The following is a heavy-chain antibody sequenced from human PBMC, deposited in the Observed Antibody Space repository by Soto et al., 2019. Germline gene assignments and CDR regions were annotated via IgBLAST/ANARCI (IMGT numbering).Heavy chain of an antibody. Sequence: QVQLVESGGGVVQPGRSLRLSCAASGFTFSSYAMHWVRQAPGKGLEWVAVISYDGSNKYYADSVKGRFTISRDNSNNTQYLQMNSLRAEDTAVYYCARDPLWGTAMVLWYFDLWGRGTLVTVSS. CDR1: GFTFSSYA. J-gene: IGHJ2*01. D-gene: IGHD5-18*01. CDR2: ISYDGSNK. V-gene: IGHV3-30-3*01. CDR3: ARDPLWGTAMVLWYFDL.